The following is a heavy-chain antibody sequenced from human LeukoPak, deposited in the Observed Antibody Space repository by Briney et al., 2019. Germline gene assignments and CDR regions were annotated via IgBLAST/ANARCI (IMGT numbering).Heavy chain of an antibody. CDR2: IYYSRST. CDR3: ARVKALRFLEWPYGMDV. Sequence: NTSETLSLTCTVSGGSISSYYWSWIRQPPGEGLEWIGYIYYSRSTNYNPSLKSRVTISVDTSKNQFSLKLSSVTAADTAVCYCARVKALRFLEWPYGMDVWGQGTTVTVSS. D-gene: IGHD3-3*01. J-gene: IGHJ6*02. V-gene: IGHV4-59*01. CDR1: GGSISSYY.